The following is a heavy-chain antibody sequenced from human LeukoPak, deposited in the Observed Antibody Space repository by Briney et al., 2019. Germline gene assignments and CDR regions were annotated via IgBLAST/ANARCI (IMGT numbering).Heavy chain of an antibody. Sequence: GGSLRLSCAASGFTFSDYYMSWIRQAPGKGLEWVSYISSSGSTIYYADSVKGRFTISRDNAKNSLYLQMNSLRAEDTAVYYCARDRLSYYDSSGYFDYWGQGTLVTVSS. D-gene: IGHD3-22*01. CDR3: ARDRLSYYDSSGYFDY. J-gene: IGHJ4*02. V-gene: IGHV3-11*04. CDR1: GFTFSDYY. CDR2: ISSSGSTI.